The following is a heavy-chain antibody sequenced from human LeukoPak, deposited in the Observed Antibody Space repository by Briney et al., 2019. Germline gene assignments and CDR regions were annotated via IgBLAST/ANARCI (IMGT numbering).Heavy chain of an antibody. Sequence: PGGPLRLSCAASGFTFSSYWMNWARQLPGKGLVWVSRISPTGSTTSYADSVKGRFTVSRDNAKNTLYLQVNNLRAEDTAVYYCARGPNSNWSGLDFWGQGTLLTVSS. CDR1: GFTFSSYW. D-gene: IGHD6-6*01. V-gene: IGHV3-74*01. CDR3: ARGPNSNWSGLDF. CDR2: ISPTGSTT. J-gene: IGHJ4*02.